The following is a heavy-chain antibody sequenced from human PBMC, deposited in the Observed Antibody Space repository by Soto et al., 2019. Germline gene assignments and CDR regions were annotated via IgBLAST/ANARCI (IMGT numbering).Heavy chain of an antibody. V-gene: IGHV4-61*01. CDR2: MYYSGST. D-gene: IGHD3-22*01. CDR3: ARDCRYYDDSSGSLCY. J-gene: IGHJ4*02. CDR1: GGSVSSGSYY. Sequence: AETLSLTCTVSGGSVSSGSYYWSWLRQPPGKGLEWVGYMYYSGSTNSNPSLKSRVTITVDTSKNQFSQRLSSGTAADTAVYYCARDCRYYDDSSGSLCYWGQGTLVTVSS.